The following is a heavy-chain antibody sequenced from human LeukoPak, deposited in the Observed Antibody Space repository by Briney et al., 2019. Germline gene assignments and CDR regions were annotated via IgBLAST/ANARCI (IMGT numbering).Heavy chain of an antibody. D-gene: IGHD1-26*01. Sequence: ASVKVSWKASGYTFTSYGCSWVRQAPGQGLEWMGWSATKNGDTVYAQNVQGRVTMTTDTSTSTANMELRSLSSDGTAVYYCVRDGRVGGDFDHWGQGTLVTVSS. CDR2: SATKNGDT. J-gene: IGHJ4*02. CDR1: GYTFTSYG. V-gene: IGHV1-18*01. CDR3: VRDGRVGGDFDH.